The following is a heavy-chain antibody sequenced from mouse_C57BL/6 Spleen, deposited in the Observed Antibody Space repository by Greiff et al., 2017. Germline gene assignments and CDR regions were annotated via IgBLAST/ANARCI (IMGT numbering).Heavy chain of an antibody. CDR1: GFSLSTSGMG. CDR2: ISWDDDK. V-gene: IGHV8-12*01. Sequence: QVQLKESGPGILQSSPTLSLTCSFSGFSLSTSGMGVSWIRQPSGKGLEWLAHISWDDDKRYNPSLKSRLTISKDTSRNQVFLKITSVDTADTATYYCARRTAGYAMDYWGQGTSVTVSS. CDR3: ARRTAGYAMDY. J-gene: IGHJ4*01.